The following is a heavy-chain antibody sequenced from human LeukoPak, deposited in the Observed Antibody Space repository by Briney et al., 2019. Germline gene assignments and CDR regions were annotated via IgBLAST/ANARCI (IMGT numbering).Heavy chain of an antibody. CDR1: GGTFSSYA. Sequence: SVKVSCKASGGTFSSYAISWVRQAPGQGLEWMGRIIPILGIANYAQKFQGRVTITADKSTSTAYMELSSLRSEDTAAYYCARSFRGGYNTPYYYYYGMDVWGQGTTVTVSS. D-gene: IGHD5-24*01. V-gene: IGHV1-69*04. J-gene: IGHJ6*02. CDR2: IIPILGIA. CDR3: ARSFRGGYNTPYYYYYGMDV.